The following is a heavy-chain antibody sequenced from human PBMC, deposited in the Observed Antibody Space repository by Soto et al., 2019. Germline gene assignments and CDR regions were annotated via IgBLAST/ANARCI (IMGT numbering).Heavy chain of an antibody. CDR1: GYTFTSYG. CDR2: IRAYNGNT. Sequence: VQLVKSGAEVKKPGASVKVSCKASGYTFTSYGISWVRQAPGQGLEWMGWIRAYNGNTNYAQKLQGRVTMTTDTSTSKDYIELRSLRSDDPAVYYCARDLDYGDSDYWGQGTMVTVSS. J-gene: IGHJ4*02. CDR3: ARDLDYGDSDY. V-gene: IGHV1-18*01. D-gene: IGHD4-17*01.